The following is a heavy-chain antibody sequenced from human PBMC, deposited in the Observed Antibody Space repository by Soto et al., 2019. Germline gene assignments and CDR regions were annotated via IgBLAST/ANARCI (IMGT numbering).Heavy chain of an antibody. CDR1: GYSISSSNW. J-gene: IGHJ4*02. V-gene: IGHV4-28*01. CDR3: ARREIQGPIDY. D-gene: IGHD1-26*01. Sequence: QVQLQESGPGLVKPSDTLSLTCAVSGYSISSSNWWGWIRQPPGKGVEWIGYIYYSGNTYYNPSLKGRVPMSVDTSKNQFSLKLTSVTAVDTAVYYCARREIQGPIDYWGQGTLVTVSS. CDR2: IYYSGNT.